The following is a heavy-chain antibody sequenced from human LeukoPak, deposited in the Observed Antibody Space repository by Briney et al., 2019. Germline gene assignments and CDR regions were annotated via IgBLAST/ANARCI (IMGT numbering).Heavy chain of an antibody. J-gene: IGHJ4*02. CDR3: ASVDFVLMVFAN. V-gene: IGHV4-59*01. CDR1: GGSISSYY. CDR2: IYYSGST. D-gene: IGHD2-8*01. Sequence: PSETLSLTCTVSGGSISSYYWSWIRQPPGKGLEWTGYIYYSGSTNYNPSLKSRVTISVDTSKNQFSLKLSSVTAADTAVYYCASVDFVLMVFANWGQGTLVTVSS.